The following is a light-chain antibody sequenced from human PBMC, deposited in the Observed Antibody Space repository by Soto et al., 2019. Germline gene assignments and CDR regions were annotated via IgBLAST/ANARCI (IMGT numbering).Light chain of an antibody. J-gene: IGKJ5*01. V-gene: IGKV1-9*01. CDR1: QGISSY. CDR2: AAS. CDR3: QQYNGLIT. Sequence: DIQLTQSPSFLSASVGDRVTITCRASQGISSYLAWYQQKPGKAPKLLIYAASTLQSGVPSRFSGSGSGTEFTLTISSLQPDDFATYYCQQYNGLITFGQGTRLEIK.